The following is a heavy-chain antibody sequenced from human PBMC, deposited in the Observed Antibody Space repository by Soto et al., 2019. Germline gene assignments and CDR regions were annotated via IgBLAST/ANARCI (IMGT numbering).Heavy chain of an antibody. CDR1: GFTVTRYS. J-gene: IGHJ4*02. V-gene: IGHV3-21*06. Sequence: GGSVRLSCARSGFTVTRYSMNWVRQAPGKGLEWVSSISSTTNYIYYGDSMKGRFTISRDNAKNSLYLEMNSLRAEDTAVYYCARESEDLTSNFDYWGQGTLVTGSS. CDR2: ISSTTNYI. CDR3: ARESEDLTSNFDY.